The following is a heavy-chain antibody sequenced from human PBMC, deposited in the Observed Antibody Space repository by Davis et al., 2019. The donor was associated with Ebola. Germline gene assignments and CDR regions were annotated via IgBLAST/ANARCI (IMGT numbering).Heavy chain of an antibody. CDR1: GYTFTSYD. CDR3: AREDGLGEVVVVDY. D-gene: IGHD2-15*01. J-gene: IGHJ4*02. Sequence: SVKVSCKASGYTFTSYDISWVRQAPGQGLEWMGRIIPILGIANYAQKFQGRVTITADKSTSTAYMELSSLRSEDTAVYYCAREDGLGEVVVVDYWGQGTLVTVSS. V-gene: IGHV1-69*04. CDR2: IIPILGIA.